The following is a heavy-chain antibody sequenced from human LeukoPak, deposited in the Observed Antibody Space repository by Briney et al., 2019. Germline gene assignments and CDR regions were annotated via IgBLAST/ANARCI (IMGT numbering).Heavy chain of an antibody. Sequence: GGSLRLSCAASGFTFSSYAMSWVRQAPGKGLEWVSAISGSGGSTYYADSVKGRFTISRDNSKNTLYLQMNSLRAEDTAVYYCAKDRYNWNDFLDFDYWGQGTLVTVSS. CDR1: GFTFSSYA. CDR3: AKDRYNWNDFLDFDY. V-gene: IGHV3-23*01. J-gene: IGHJ4*02. D-gene: IGHD1-20*01. CDR2: ISGSGGST.